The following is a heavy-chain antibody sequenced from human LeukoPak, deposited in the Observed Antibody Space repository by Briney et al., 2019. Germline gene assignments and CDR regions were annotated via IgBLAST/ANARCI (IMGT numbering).Heavy chain of an antibody. CDR2: IIPIFGIA. CDR1: GYTFTSYD. V-gene: IGHV1-69*04. CDR3: ARDEYCGGDCYFWFDP. Sequence: ASVKVSCKASGYTFTSYDINWVRQAPGQGLEWMGRIIPIFGIANYAQKFQGRVTITADKSTSTAYMELSSLRSEDTAVYYCARDEYCGGDCYFWFDPWGQGTLVTVSS. D-gene: IGHD2-21*02. J-gene: IGHJ5*02.